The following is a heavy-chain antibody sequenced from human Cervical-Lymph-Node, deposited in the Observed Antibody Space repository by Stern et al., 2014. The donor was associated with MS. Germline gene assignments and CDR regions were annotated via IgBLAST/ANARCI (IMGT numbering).Heavy chain of an antibody. CDR1: GGSVNSGSYY. J-gene: IGHJ4*02. V-gene: IGHV4-61*01. Sequence: VQLEESGPGLVKPSETLSLTCTVSGGSVNSGSYYWSWIRQPPGKGLEWIGYIYYSGTTSYNPSLTSRVTILIDTSKTQFSLKVSSVTAADTAVYYCARIKQSVPAGYFDYWGPGTLVSVSS. CDR3: ARIKQSVPAGYFDY. CDR2: IYYSGTT. D-gene: IGHD6-6*01.